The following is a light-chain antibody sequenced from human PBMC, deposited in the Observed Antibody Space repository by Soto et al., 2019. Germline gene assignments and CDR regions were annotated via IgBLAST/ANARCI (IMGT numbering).Light chain of an antibody. CDR3: QQYNNWPYT. CDR1: QSVSSN. Sequence: EIVMTQSPATLSVSPGERDTLSCRASQSVSSNLAWYQQKPGQAHRLLIYGASTRSTGIPARFSGSGSGTEFTLTSSRLQSEDFAVSYCQQYNNWPYTFGQGTKLEIK. V-gene: IGKV3-15*01. J-gene: IGKJ2*01. CDR2: GAS.